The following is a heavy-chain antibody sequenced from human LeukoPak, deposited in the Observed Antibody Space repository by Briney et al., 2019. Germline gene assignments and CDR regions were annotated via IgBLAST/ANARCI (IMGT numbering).Heavy chain of an antibody. D-gene: IGHD3-10*01. CDR1: GFTFSTYS. CDR2: IDRSSSYI. Sequence: GGSLRLSCSASGFTFSTYSMNWVRQAPGKGLEWVSSIDRSSSYIYYADSVKGRFTISRDNAKNSLYLQMNSLRVEDTAVYYCARDLLGETGYWGQGTLVTVSS. V-gene: IGHV3-21*01. J-gene: IGHJ4*02. CDR3: ARDLLGETGY.